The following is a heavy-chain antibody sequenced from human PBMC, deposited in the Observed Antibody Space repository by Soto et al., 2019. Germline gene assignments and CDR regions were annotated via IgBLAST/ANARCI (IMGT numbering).Heavy chain of an antibody. CDR3: AREESYYATFHF. V-gene: IGHV1-2*02. CDR1: GYTFTGYY. D-gene: IGHD3-22*01. J-gene: IGHJ3*01. CDR2: INPNSGGT. Sequence: QVQLVQSGAEVKKPGASVKVSCKASGYTFTGYYMHWVRQAPGQGLEWMGWINPNSGGTNYAQRFQGRVTMSRYTSINIAYMELSRLRSDDSAVYFCAREESYYATFHFWGQGTMLTVSS.